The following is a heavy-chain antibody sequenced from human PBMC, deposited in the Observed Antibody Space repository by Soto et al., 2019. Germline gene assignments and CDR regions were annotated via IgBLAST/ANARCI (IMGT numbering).Heavy chain of an antibody. CDR2: IIPIFGTA. CDR1: GGTFSSYA. J-gene: IGHJ3*02. V-gene: IGHV1-69*06. Sequence: SVKVSCKASGGTFSSYAISWVRQAPGQGLEWMGGIIPIFGTANYAQKFQGRVTITADKSTSTAYMELSSLRSEDTAVYYCARSVVHYYRQVSGAFDIWGQGTMVTVSS. D-gene: IGHD3-22*01. CDR3: ARSVVHYYRQVSGAFDI.